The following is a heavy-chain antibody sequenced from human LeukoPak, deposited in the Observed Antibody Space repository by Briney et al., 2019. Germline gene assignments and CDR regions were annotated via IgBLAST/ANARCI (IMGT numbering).Heavy chain of an antibody. CDR2: INPSGGST. CDR1: GYTFTSYY. J-gene: IGHJ4*02. D-gene: IGHD1-26*01. CDR3: ARGEDKWELLLTWDY. Sequence: ASVKVSCKASGYTFTSYYMHWVRQAPGQGLEWMGIINPSGGSTSCAQKFQGRVTMTRDTSTSTVYMELSSLRSEDTAVYYCARGEDKWELLLTWDYWGQGTLVTVSS. V-gene: IGHV1-46*01.